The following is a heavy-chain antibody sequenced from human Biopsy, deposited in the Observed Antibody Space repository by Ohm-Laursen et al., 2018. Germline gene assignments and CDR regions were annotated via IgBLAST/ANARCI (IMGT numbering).Heavy chain of an antibody. D-gene: IGHD2/OR15-2a*01. Sequence: SVKVSCKASGVTFDTYAFGWVRQAPGQGLEWMGGRIPYFNTIYYARNFQDRAVITADRSARTTDMQLSGLRPDDTAVYYFVGGQRGPPIGVTVPGDAFDLWGPGTMVTVSP. J-gene: IGHJ3*01. V-gene: IGHV1-69*13. CDR3: VGGQRGPPIGVTVPGDAFDL. CDR1: GVTFDTYA. CDR2: RIPYFNTI.